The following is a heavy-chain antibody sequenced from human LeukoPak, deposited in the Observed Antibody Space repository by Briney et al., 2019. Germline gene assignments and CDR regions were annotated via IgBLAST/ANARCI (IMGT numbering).Heavy chain of an antibody. D-gene: IGHD2-2*02. CDR3: ARAGQGRGVVVVPAAIRPFKDNWFDP. V-gene: IGHV4-30-4*01. Sequence: KPSETLSLTCTVSGGSISSGDYYWSWIRQPPGKGLEWIGYIYYSGSTYYNPSLKSRVTISVDTSKNQFSLKLSSVTAADTAVYYCARAGQGRGVVVVPAAIRPFKDNWFDPWGQGTLVTVSS. J-gene: IGHJ5*02. CDR1: GGSISSGDYY. CDR2: IYYSGST.